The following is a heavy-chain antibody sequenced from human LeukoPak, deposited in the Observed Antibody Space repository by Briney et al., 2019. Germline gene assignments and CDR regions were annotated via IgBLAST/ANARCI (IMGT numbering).Heavy chain of an antibody. CDR1: GFTVSSNY. V-gene: IGHV3-66*04. J-gene: IGHJ3*02. Sequence: PGGSLRLSCAASGFTVSSNYMSWVRQAPGKGLEWVSVIYSGGSTYYADSVKGRFTISRDNSKNTLYLQMNSLRAEDTAVYYCARRFTMVRGVIIDDFAFDIWGQGTMVTVPS. CDR3: ARRFTMVRGVIIDDFAFDI. D-gene: IGHD3-10*01. CDR2: IYSGGST.